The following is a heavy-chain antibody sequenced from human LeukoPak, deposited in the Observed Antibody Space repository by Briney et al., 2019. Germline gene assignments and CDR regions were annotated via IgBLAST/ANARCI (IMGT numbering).Heavy chain of an antibody. CDR1: GFTFSSYA. Sequence: GGSLRLSCAASGFTFSSYAMHWVRQAPGKGLEWVAVISYDGSNKYYADSVKGRFTISRDNSKNTLYLQMNSLRSDDTAVYYCARLSIARAIDYWGQGTLVTVSS. CDR2: ISYDGSNK. CDR3: ARLSIARAIDY. V-gene: IGHV3-30-3*01. J-gene: IGHJ4*02. D-gene: IGHD6-6*01.